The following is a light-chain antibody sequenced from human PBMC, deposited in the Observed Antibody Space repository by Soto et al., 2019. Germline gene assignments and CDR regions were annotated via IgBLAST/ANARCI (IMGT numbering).Light chain of an antibody. CDR1: SSNIGAGHD. J-gene: IGLJ3*02. V-gene: IGLV1-40*01. CDR3: QSFDSSMDGWV. Sequence: QSVLTQPPSVSGAPGQRVTISCTGSSSNIGAGHDVHWYQQIPETAPRLLVSANTNRPPGVPDRFSGSNSGTSASLAITGLQAEDEADYYCQSFDSSMDGWVFGGGTKLTVL. CDR2: ANT.